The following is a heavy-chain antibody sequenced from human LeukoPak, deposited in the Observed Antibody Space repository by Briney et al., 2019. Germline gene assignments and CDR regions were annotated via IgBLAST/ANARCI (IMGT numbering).Heavy chain of an antibody. CDR2: IGISSGNT. J-gene: IGHJ4*01. V-gene: IGHV3-48*01. D-gene: IGHD5-12*01. CDR1: RFNFIDYS. Sequence: GGSLRLSCAASRFNFIDYSMNCVREAPRRGREWISYIGISSGNTKYADSVKGRFTISRDKARNSLYLQMNSLRVEDTAVYYCARDHRYAFDNWGHGTLVTVSS. CDR3: ARDHRYAFDN.